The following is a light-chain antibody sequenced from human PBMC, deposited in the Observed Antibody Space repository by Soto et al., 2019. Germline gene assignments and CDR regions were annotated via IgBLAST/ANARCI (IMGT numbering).Light chain of an antibody. CDR1: QSVSSN. V-gene: IGKV3-15*01. CDR3: QQYNNWLIT. CDR2: GAS. J-gene: IGKJ5*01. Sequence: EIVMTQSPATLSVSPGERATLSCRASQSVSSNLAWYQQKPGQAPRLLIYGASTRDTGIPARFSGSGSGTEFTLNISSLQSEDFAVYYCQQYNNWLITFGQGTRLEIK.